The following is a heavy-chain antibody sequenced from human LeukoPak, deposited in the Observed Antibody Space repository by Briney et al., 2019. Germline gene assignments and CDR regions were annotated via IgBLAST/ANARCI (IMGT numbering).Heavy chain of an antibody. CDR3: ARVGDNDAFDV. V-gene: IGHV3-64*01. D-gene: IGHD4-17*01. CDR2: ISSNGGST. CDR1: GFTFSSYA. J-gene: IGHJ3*01. Sequence: GGSLRLSCAAFGFTFSSYAMHWVRQAPGKGLEYVSAISSNGGSTYYANSVQGRFIISRDNSKNTLYLQMGSLRAEDMAVYFCARVGDNDAFDVWGQGTMVTVSS.